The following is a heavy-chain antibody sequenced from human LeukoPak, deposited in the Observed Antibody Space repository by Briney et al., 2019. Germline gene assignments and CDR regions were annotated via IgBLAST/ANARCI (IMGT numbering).Heavy chain of an antibody. CDR1: GFTFRDYY. J-gene: IGHJ3*01. CDR3: ATGVSSLTFDF. V-gene: IGHV3-11*01. Sequence: PGGSLRLSCAASGFTFRDYYIIWIRQAPGKGLEWVSYISGSGSTIYYADSVKGRFTISRDNAKNSLFLQLNSLRVEDTAVYYCATGVSSLTFDFWGHGTMVTVSS. D-gene: IGHD6-6*01. CDR2: ISGSGSTI.